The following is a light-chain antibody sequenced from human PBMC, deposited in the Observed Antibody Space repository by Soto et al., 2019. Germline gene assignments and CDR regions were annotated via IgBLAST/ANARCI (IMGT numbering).Light chain of an antibody. CDR1: QSISSY. CDR3: QQSDSTPYT. Sequence: DIQMTQSPSSLSASVGDRVTITCRASQSISSYLNWYQQKPGKAPKLLIYAASSVQSGVPSRFSGSGSWTDFTLTISSLQPEEFATYYFQQSDSTPYTFGQGTTLQIK. CDR2: AAS. J-gene: IGKJ2*01. V-gene: IGKV1-39*01.